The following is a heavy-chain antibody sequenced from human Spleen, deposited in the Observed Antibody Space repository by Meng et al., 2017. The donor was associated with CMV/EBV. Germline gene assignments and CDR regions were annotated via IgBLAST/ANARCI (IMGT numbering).Heavy chain of an antibody. D-gene: IGHD4-11*01. CDR3: ARVFTVTRGFDY. V-gene: IGHV4-61*01. CDR2: IYYSGST. J-gene: IGHJ4*02. CDR1: GGYVSSGSYY. Sequence: CTVSGGYVSSGSYYWSWIRQPPGKGLEWIGYIYYSGSTNYNPSLKSRVTISVDTSKNQFSLKLSSVTAADTAVYYCARVFTVTRGFDYWGQGTLVTVSS.